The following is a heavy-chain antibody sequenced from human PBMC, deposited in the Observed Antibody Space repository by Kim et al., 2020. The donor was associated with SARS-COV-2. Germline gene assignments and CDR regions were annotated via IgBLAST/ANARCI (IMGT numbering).Heavy chain of an antibody. CDR3: TTKSGSY. CDR1: GFTFSSAW. CDR2: IKSKIDGGTT. Sequence: GGSLRLSCAASGFTFSSAWMSWVRQAPGKGLEWVGRIKSKIDGGTTDYAAPVKGRFIISRDDSKNMVYLQMNSLKTEDTAVYYCTTKSGSYWGQGTLVTV. J-gene: IGHJ4*02. D-gene: IGHD3-10*01. V-gene: IGHV3-15*01.